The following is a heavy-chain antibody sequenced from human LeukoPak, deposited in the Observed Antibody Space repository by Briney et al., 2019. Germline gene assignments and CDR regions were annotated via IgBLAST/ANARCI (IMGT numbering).Heavy chain of an antibody. J-gene: IGHJ4*02. D-gene: IGHD5-18*01. CDR1: GFTFSSYS. CDR2: ISDSSVYI. Sequence: GGSLRLSCAASGFTFSSYSMNWVRQAPGKGLEWVSSISDSSVYIYYADSMKGRFTISRDNAKNSLFLQMHSLRAEDTAVYYCARGGYHAYYLDYWGQGSLVTVSS. CDR3: ARGGYHAYYLDY. V-gene: IGHV3-21*01.